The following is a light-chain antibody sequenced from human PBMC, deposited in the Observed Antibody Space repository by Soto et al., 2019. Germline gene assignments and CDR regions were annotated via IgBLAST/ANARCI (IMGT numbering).Light chain of an antibody. CDR1: QSVLSSSNNKNF. CDR2: WAS. Sequence: DIVMTQSPDSLAVSLGERATINCKSSQSVLSSSNNKNFLAWYQQKSGHPPKLLIYWASTRESGVPDRFSGSESGTDFTLTISSLQAEDVAVYYCQQLYSIPFAFGPGTKVHIK. V-gene: IGKV4-1*01. CDR3: QQLYSIPFA. J-gene: IGKJ3*01.